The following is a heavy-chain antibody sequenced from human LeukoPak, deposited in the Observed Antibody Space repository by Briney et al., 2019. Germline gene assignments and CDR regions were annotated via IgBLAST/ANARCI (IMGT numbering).Heavy chain of an antibody. D-gene: IGHD3-22*01. Sequence: PGGSLRLSCAASGFTFSSYAMSWVGQAPGKGLEWVSTISCSGTTTYYADSVKGRFTISRDNSKNTLYLQMNSLRAEDTAVYYCTKRPVVVITTPYFDYWGQGTLVTVSS. J-gene: IGHJ4*02. CDR3: TKRPVVVITTPYFDY. CDR2: ISCSGTTT. V-gene: IGHV3-23*01. CDR1: GFTFSSYA.